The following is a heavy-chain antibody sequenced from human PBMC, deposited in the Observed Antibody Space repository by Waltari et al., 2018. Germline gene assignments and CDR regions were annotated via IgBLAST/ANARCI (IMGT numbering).Heavy chain of an antibody. CDR2: INHSGST. CDR3: ARGGRSISSSWTNSYYYYYYGMDV. Sequence: QVQLQQWGAGLLKPSETLSLTCAVYGGSFSGYYWSWIGPPPGQGLEWIGEINHSGSTNYNPSLKSRVTISVDTSKNQFSLKLSSVTAADTAVYYCARGGRSISSSWTNSYYYYYYGMDVWGQGTTVTVSS. J-gene: IGHJ6*02. CDR1: GGSFSGYY. V-gene: IGHV4-34*01. D-gene: IGHD6-13*01.